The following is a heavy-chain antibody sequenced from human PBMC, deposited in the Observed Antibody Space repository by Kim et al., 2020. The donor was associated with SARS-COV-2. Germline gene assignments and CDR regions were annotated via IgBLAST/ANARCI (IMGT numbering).Heavy chain of an antibody. J-gene: IGHJ4*02. Sequence: SETLSLTCTVSGGSVSSGSYYWSWIRQPPGKGLEWIGYIYYSGSTNYNPSLKSRVTISVDTSKNQFSLKLSSVTAAATAVYYCARTMITFGGVIDYYFDYWGQGTLVTVSS. V-gene: IGHV4-61*01. CDR1: GGSVSSGSYY. D-gene: IGHD3-16*02. CDR3: ARTMITFGGVIDYYFDY. CDR2: IYYSGST.